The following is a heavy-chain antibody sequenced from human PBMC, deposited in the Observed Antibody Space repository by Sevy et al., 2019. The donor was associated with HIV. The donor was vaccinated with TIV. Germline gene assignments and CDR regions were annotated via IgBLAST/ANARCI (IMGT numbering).Heavy chain of an antibody. CDR1: GFTFSSNW. CDR3: AREAFVLFTTGGKKDGYFQH. J-gene: IGHJ1*01. V-gene: IGHV3-74*01. D-gene: IGHD3-22*01. CDR2: INSDGSST. Sequence: GGSLRLSCAASGFTFSSNWMHWVRQAPGKGLVWVSRINSDGSSTDYADSVKGRFTISRDNAKNTLYLQMNSLRAEDTSVYYCAREAFVLFTTGGKKDGYFQHWGQGALVTVSS.